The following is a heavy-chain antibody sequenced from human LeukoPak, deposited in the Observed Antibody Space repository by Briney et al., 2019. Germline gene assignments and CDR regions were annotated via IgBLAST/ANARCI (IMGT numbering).Heavy chain of an antibody. CDR3: VKRPGGIAAPYYFDY. V-gene: IGHV3-64D*09. CDR1: GFNFGYYG. D-gene: IGHD6-6*01. CDR2: ISSDGGGT. Sequence: GGPLRLSCSASGFNFGYYGMHWVRQAPGKGLEYVSAISSDGGGTYYADSVKGRFTISRDNFKDTLYLQMSSLGTEDTAVYYCVKRPGGIAAPYYFDYWGQGTLVTVSS. J-gene: IGHJ4*02.